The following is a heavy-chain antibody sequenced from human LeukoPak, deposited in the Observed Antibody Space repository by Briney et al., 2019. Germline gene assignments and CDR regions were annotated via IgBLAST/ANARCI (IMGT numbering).Heavy chain of an antibody. Sequence: ASVKVSCKASGYTFTGHYMNWVRQAPGQRLEWMGWINPVSGDTHFAQKFQGRVTMTRDTSITTAYMELWGLRSDDTAVYFCARERDGNMVSPFDHWGQGTLVTVSS. V-gene: IGHV1-2*02. CDR1: GYTFTGHY. CDR2: INPVSGDT. D-gene: IGHD5/OR15-5a*01. J-gene: IGHJ4*02. CDR3: ARERDGNMVSPFDH.